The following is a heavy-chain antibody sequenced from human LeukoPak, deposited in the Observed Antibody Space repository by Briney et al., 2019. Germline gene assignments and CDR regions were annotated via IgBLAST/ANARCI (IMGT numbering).Heavy chain of an antibody. V-gene: IGHV4-59*01. CDR3: ARVTFMKDFDY. CDR1: GGSINNYY. Sequence: PSETLSLTCTVSGGSINNYYWSWIRQPPGKGLEWIGYIHYSGTTNYNPPLRSRVTISVDMSKNHFSLRLRSVTAGDTAVYYCARVTFMKDFDYWGQGTLVTVSS. J-gene: IGHJ4*02. CDR2: IHYSGTT.